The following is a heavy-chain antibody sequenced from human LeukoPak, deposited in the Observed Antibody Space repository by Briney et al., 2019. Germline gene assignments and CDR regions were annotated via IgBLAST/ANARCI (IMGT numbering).Heavy chain of an antibody. CDR2: MNPNSGNT. CDR3: ARGASRSFDY. V-gene: IGHV1-8*02. CDR1: GYTFTSYD. Sequence: ASVKVSCKASGYTFTSYDINWVRQATGQGLEWMGWMNPNSGNTGYAQKFQGRATMTRSISISTAYMELSSLRSEDTAVYYCARGASRSFDYWGQGTLVTVSS. J-gene: IGHJ4*02.